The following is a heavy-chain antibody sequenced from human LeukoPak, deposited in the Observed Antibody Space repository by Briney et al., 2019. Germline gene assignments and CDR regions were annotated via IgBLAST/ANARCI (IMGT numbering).Heavy chain of an antibody. CDR2: IWYDGSDK. V-gene: IGHV3-33*01. J-gene: IGHJ6*02. CDR3: ARGPPGDFWTYDYYYYGMDV. CDR1: GFPFSNYA. D-gene: IGHD3/OR15-3a*01. Sequence: PGGSLRLSCAASGFPFSNYAMHWVRQDPGKGLEWVAVIWYDGSDKYYGESLKGRFTISRDNSKNTLYLQMNSLRDEDSAVYYCARGPPGDFWTYDYYYYGMDVWGQGTTVTVSS.